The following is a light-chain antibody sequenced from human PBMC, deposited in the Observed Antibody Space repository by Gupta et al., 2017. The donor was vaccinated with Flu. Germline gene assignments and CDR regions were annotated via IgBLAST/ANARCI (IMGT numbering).Light chain of an antibody. Sequence: ISCRSSQSLLQSTGYNYLDWYLQKPGQSPQLLIYLGSTRASGVPDRFSGSGSGTDFTLKINRVEAEDVGVYFCMQAVQTPLTFGGGTKLEIQ. CDR1: QSLLQSTGYNY. V-gene: IGKV2-28*01. J-gene: IGKJ4*01. CDR3: MQAVQTPLT. CDR2: LGS.